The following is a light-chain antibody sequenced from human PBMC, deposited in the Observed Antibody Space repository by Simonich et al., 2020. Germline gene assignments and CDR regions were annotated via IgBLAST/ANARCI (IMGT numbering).Light chain of an antibody. CDR3: QQYNNWPYT. Sequence: EIVMTQSPATLSVSPGERATLSCRASQCVSSNLAWYQQKPGPAPRLLIFVASTRATGIPARFSGSGSGTEFTLTISSLQSEDFAVYYCQQYNNWPYTFGQGTKLEIK. V-gene: IGKV3-15*01. J-gene: IGKJ2*01. CDR2: VAS. CDR1: QCVSSN.